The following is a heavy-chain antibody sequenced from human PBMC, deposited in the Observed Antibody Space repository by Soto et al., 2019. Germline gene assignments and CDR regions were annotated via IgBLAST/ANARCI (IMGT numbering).Heavy chain of an antibody. Sequence: GESLKISCKGSGYSFTSYWIGWVRQMPGKGLEWMGIIYPGDSDTRYSPSFQGQVTISADKSISTAYLQWSSLKASDTAMYYCARCGSSYYYYYYGMDVSGQGTTVTVSS. CDR3: ARCGSSYYYYYYGMDV. CDR2: IYPGDSDT. D-gene: IGHD1-26*01. CDR1: GYSFTSYW. J-gene: IGHJ6*02. V-gene: IGHV5-51*01.